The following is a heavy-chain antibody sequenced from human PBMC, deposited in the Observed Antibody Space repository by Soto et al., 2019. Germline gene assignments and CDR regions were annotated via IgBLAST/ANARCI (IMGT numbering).Heavy chain of an antibody. V-gene: IGHV1-58*01. CDR1: GFTFTNSA. Sequence: SVKVSCKTSGFTFTNSAVQWVRQVRGQRLEWIGWIIVGSGNTNYLQSLQGRIIITRDTSTNTAYMELSSLRSEDTAVYYCAADLYSGGDCCHFDYWG. CDR3: AADLYSGGDCCHFDY. J-gene: IGHJ4*01. CDR2: IIVGSGNT. D-gene: IGHD2-21*02.